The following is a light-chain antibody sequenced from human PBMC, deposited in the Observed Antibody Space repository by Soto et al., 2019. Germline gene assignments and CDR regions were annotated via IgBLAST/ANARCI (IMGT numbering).Light chain of an antibody. V-gene: IGKV3-11*01. CDR1: QSVSGY. J-gene: IGKJ4*01. CDR3: QQRSNWPYLT. Sequence: EIVLTQSPDTLSLSPGERATLSCRASQSVSGYLGWYQQKPGQAPRLLIYDASNRAHGVPARFRGSGSGTNFTLPIASLEPEDFAVYYCQQRSNWPYLTFGGGTRV. CDR2: DAS.